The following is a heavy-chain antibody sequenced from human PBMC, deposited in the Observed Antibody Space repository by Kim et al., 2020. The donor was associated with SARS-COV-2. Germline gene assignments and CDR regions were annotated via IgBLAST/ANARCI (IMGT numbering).Heavy chain of an antibody. J-gene: IGHJ4*01. CDR3: ASATLTYYYDSSGFDY. D-gene: IGHD3-22*01. CDR2: ISYDGSNK. V-gene: IGHV3-33*05. CDR1: GFTFRTYG. Sequence: GGSLRLSCAASGFTFRTYGMQWVRQAPGKGLEWVAGISYDGSNKYYAASVKGRFTISRDNSKNSLYLQLDSLSAEDTAVYYCASATLTYYYDSSGFDYWG.